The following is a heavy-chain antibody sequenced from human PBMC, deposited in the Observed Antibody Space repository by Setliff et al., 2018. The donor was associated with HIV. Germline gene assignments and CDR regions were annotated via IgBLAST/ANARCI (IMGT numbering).Heavy chain of an antibody. D-gene: IGHD2-2*01. CDR2: INHSGST. J-gene: IGHJ6*02. V-gene: IGHV4-34*01. CDR3: ARGHCSGTNCYGVDYYGMDV. Sequence: SETLSLTCAVYGESFSAYSWSWIRQPPGKGLEWIGEINHSGSTNYNPSLKSRVSMSVDKSKNQFSVKLTSVTAADTAVYYCARGHCSGTNCYGVDYYGMDVWGQGTTVTVSS. CDR1: GESFSAYS.